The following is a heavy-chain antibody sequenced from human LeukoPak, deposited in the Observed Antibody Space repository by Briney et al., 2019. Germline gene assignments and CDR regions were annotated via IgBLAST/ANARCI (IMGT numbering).Heavy chain of an antibody. CDR1: GYTLTELS. CDR3: ATVDTYRSGYYFYFDY. V-gene: IGHV1-24*01. J-gene: IGHJ4*02. Sequence: ASVKVSCKVSGYTLTELSMHWVRQAPGKGLEWMGGFDPEDGETIYAQKFQGRVTMTEDTSTDTAYMELSSLRSEDTAVYYCATVDTYRSGYYFYFDYWGQGTLVTVSS. CDR2: FDPEDGET. D-gene: IGHD3-22*01.